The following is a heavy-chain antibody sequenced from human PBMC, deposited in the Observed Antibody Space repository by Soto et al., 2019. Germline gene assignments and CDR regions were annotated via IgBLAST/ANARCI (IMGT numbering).Heavy chain of an antibody. V-gene: IGHV3-23*01. CDR3: VKTGYYDFWSGDNWFDP. CDR2: ISGSGGST. Sequence: GGSLRLSCAASGFTFSSYAMSWVRQAPGKGLEWVSAISGSGGSTYYADSVKGRFTISRDNSKNTLYLQMNSLRAEDTAVYYCVKTGYYDFWSGDNWFDPWGQGTLVTVSS. D-gene: IGHD3-3*01. J-gene: IGHJ5*02. CDR1: GFTFSSYA.